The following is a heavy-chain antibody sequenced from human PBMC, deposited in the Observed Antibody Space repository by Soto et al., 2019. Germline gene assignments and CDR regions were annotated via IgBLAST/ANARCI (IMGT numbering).Heavy chain of an antibody. V-gene: IGHV4-61*01. Sequence: SETLSLTCTVSGGSVSSGSYYWSWMRQPPGKGLEWIGDINYSGSTNYNPSLKSRVTISVDTSKNQFSLKLSSVTAADTAVYYCARALPSGYSSGWLDYWGQGTLVTVSS. CDR2: INYSGST. J-gene: IGHJ4*02. CDR3: ARALPSGYSSGWLDY. D-gene: IGHD6-19*01. CDR1: GGSVSSGSYY.